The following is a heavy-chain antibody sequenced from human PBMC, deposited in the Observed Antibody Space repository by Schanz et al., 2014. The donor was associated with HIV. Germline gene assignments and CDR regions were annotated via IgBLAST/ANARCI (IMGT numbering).Heavy chain of an antibody. V-gene: IGHV3-30-3*01. CDR3: ARDLGRYYYGSGSYYNPDGVDV. CDR1: GFIFSSYA. CDR2: ISYDGSKK. J-gene: IGHJ6*02. Sequence: QVQLVESGGGVVQPGRSLRLSCAASGFIFSSYAMHWVRQAPGKGLEWVAGISYDGSKKYYADSVKGRFTISRDNSKNTLYLQMNSLRAEDTAVYYCARDLGRYYYGSGSYYNPDGVDVWAKGPQSPSP. D-gene: IGHD3-10*01.